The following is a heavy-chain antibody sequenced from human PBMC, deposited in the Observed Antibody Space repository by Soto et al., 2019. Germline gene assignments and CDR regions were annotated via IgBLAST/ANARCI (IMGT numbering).Heavy chain of an antibody. CDR1: GFTFSDYY. Sequence: PGGSLRLSCAASGFTFSDYYMSWIRQAPGKGLEWVSYISSSSSYTNYADSVKGRFTISRNNAKNSLYLQMNSLRAEDTAVYYCARDRVATIYTGRNGMGVWGQGTTVTVSS. J-gene: IGHJ6*02. CDR2: ISSSSSYT. CDR3: ARDRVATIYTGRNGMGV. D-gene: IGHD5-12*01. V-gene: IGHV3-11*06.